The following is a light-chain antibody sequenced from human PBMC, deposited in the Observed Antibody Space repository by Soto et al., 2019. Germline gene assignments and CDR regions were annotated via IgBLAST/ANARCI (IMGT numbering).Light chain of an antibody. CDR2: GAS. J-gene: IGKJ1*01. CDR1: QSVSSTY. Sequence: RYPCILHKSPGERATLSCRVFQSVSSTYLAWYQQKPGQAPRLLIYGASSRATGIPDRFSGSVSGTDFTLTISRLQSEDLTLDYPQHDGSAPTSTFGQGTKVDIK. CDR3: QHDGSAPTST. V-gene: IGKV3-20*01.